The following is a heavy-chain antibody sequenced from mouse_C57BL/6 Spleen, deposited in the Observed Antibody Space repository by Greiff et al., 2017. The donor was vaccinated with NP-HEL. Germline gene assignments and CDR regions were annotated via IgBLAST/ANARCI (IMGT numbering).Heavy chain of an antibody. J-gene: IGHJ1*03. CDR2: ISYSGST. Sequence: ESGPGLAKPSQTLSLTCSVTGYSITSDYWNWIRKFPGNKLEYMGYISYSGSTYYNPSLQSRISITRDTSKNQYYLQLNSVTTEETATYYCARSWDGDWYFDVWGTRTTVTVSS. CDR3: ARSWDGDWYFDV. V-gene: IGHV3-8*01. CDR1: GYSITSDY. D-gene: IGHD4-1*01.